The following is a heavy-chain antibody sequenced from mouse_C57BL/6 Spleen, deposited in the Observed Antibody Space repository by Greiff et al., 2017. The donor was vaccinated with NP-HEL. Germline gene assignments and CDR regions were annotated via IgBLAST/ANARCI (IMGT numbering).Heavy chain of an antibody. V-gene: IGHV1-74*01. CDR3: AIRGDYDVGRLSY. Sequence: VQLQQPGAELVKPGASVKVSCKASGYTFTSYWMHWVKQRPGQGLEWIGRIHPSDSDTNYNQKFKGKATLTVDKSSSTAYMQLSSLPSEDSGVFFCAIRGDYDVGRLSYWGQGTLVTVSA. CDR2: IHPSDSDT. J-gene: IGHJ3*01. D-gene: IGHD2-4*01. CDR1: GYTFTSYW.